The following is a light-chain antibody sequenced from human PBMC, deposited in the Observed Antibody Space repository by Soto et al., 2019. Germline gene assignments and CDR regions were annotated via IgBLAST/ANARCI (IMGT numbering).Light chain of an antibody. J-gene: IGKJ4*01. Sequence: EFVLTQSPGTLSLSPWERATFSCRASQTVRNNYLAWYQQKPGQAPRLLIYDASSRATGIPDRFSGGGSGTNFTLTISRLEPEDFAVYYCQQYGSSPLTFGGGTKVDIK. V-gene: IGKV3-20*01. CDR3: QQYGSSPLT. CDR2: DAS. CDR1: QTVRNNY.